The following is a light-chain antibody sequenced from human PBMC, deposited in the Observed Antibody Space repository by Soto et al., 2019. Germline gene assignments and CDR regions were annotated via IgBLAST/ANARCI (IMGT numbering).Light chain of an antibody. Sequence: QSVLTQPPSVSGAPGQRVTISCPGSSSNIGAGYDVHWYQQLPGTAPKLLIYGNSNRPSGVPDRFSGSKSGTSASLAITGLQAEDEADYYCQSYDSSQSGYVFGTGTKVPVL. J-gene: IGLJ1*01. CDR3: QSYDSSQSGYV. CDR1: SSNIGAGYD. CDR2: GNS. V-gene: IGLV1-40*01.